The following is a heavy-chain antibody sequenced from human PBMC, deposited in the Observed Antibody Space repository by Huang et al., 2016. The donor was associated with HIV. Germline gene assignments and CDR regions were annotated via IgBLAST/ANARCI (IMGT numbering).Heavy chain of an antibody. V-gene: IGHV4-34*01. CDR1: GGSFSGPN. J-gene: IGHJ4*02. CDR2: INHSGRI. D-gene: IGHD3-16*01. Sequence: QVQLHQWGAGLLKPSETLSLTCAVYGGSFSGPNWTWIRQTPGKGLEWIGEINHSGRINYSPSLKRRVTISLDTSKNQFSLRLRSVTAADTAVYYCARGRGDARGFLGLDFWGQGTLVTVSS. CDR3: ARGRGDARGFLGLDF.